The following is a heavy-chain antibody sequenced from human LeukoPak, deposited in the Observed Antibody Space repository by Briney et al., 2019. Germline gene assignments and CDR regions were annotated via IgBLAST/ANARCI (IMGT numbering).Heavy chain of an antibody. V-gene: IGHV3-48*03. CDR2: ISSSGSTI. CDR3: ARDLRYGSGSPYYFDY. J-gene: IGHJ4*02. Sequence: GGSLRLSCAASGFTFSSYEMNWVRQAPGKGLEWVSYISSSGSTIYYADSVKGRFTISRDNAKNSLYLQMNSLRDEDTAVYYCARDLRYGSGSPYYFDYWGQGTLVTVSS. D-gene: IGHD3-10*01. CDR1: GFTFSSYE.